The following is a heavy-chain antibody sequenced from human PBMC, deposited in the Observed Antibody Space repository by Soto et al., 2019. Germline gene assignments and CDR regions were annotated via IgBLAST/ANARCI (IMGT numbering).Heavy chain of an antibody. J-gene: IGHJ4*02. CDR3: TTDIRSYQLGY. CDR1: GLTFSNAW. V-gene: IGHV3-15*01. CDR2: FKSKTDGGTT. Sequence: DVQLVESGGGLVQPGGSLRLSCAASGLTFSNAWMSWVRQAPGKGLEWVGRFKSKTDGGTTDYAAPVKGRFTISRDDSKNTLYLQMNSLKTEDTAVYYCTTDIRSYQLGYWGQGTLVTVSS. D-gene: IGHD1-1*01.